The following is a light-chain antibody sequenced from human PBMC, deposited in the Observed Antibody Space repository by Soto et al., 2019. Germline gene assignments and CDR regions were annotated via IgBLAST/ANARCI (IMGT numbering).Light chain of an antibody. V-gene: IGLV2-11*01. CDR2: DVI. CDR3: CSYAGSYSYV. CDR1: RSDVGGYDY. Sequence: QSALTQLRSVSGSPGQSVSISCTGARSDVGGYDYVSWYQQHPDKAPKVIIYDVIKRPSGVPDRFSGSKSGNTASLTISGLQSDDEADYYCCSYAGSYSYVFGPGTKLTVL. J-gene: IGLJ1*01.